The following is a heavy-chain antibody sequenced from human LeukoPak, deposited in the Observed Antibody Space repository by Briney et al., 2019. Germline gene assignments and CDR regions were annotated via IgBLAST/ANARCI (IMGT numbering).Heavy chain of an antibody. CDR3: ARGLGSGSYYKAWFDP. D-gene: IGHD3-10*01. V-gene: IGHV4-34*01. Sequence: SETLSLTCDVYGGSFSGYYWSWIRQPPGKGLEWIGEINHSGSTNYNPSLKSRVTISVDTSKNQFSLKLSSVTAADTAVYYCARGLGSGSYYKAWFDPWGQGTLVTVSS. J-gene: IGHJ5*02. CDR2: INHSGST. CDR1: GGSFSGYY.